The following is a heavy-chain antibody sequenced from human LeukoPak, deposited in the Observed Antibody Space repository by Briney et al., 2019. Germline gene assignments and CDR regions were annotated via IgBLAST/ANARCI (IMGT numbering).Heavy chain of an antibody. CDR3: ARVHMVRGKYGMDV. Sequence: ASVKVSCTASGYTFTSYGISLVRQATGQGLEWMGWISAYNGNTNYAQKLQGRVTMTTDTSTSTAYMELRSLRSDDTAVYYCARVHMVRGKYGMDVWGQGTTVTVSS. D-gene: IGHD3-10*01. V-gene: IGHV1-18*01. CDR2: ISAYNGNT. J-gene: IGHJ6*02. CDR1: GYTFTSYG.